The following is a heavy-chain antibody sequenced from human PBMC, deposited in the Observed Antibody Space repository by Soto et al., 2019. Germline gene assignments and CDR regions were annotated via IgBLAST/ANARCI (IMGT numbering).Heavy chain of an antibody. CDR3: AHSGGYYYDSSGYYIPPFDY. CDR2: IYWNDDK. Sequence: SGPTLVNPTQTLTLTCIFSGFSLSTSGVGVGWIRQPPGKALEWLALIYWNDDKRYSPSLKSRLTITKDTSKNQVVLTMTNMDPVDTATYYCAHSGGYYYDSSGYYIPPFDYWGQGTLVTVSS. D-gene: IGHD3-22*01. J-gene: IGHJ4*02. CDR1: GFSLSTSGVG. V-gene: IGHV2-5*01.